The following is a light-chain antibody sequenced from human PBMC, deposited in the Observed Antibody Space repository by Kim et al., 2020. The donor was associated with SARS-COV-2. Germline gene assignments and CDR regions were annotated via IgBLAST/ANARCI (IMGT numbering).Light chain of an antibody. J-gene: IGKJ1*01. CDR3: QQYNGWPT. V-gene: IGKV3-15*01. CDR2: GAS. Sequence: SLLQWERATLSCRASHSVSTNLAWYQQKPGQAPRLLIYGASTSATGVPARFSGSGSGTEFTLTLSSLHSEDFAVYYCQQYNGWPTFGQGTKVEI. CDR1: HSVSTN.